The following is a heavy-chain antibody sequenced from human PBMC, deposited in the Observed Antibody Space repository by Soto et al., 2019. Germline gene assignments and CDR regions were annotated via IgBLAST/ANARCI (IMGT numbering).Heavy chain of an antibody. Sequence: ASVKVSCKASGYTFTSYAMHWVRQAPGQRLEWMGWISAYNGNTNYAQKLQGRVTMTTDTSTSTAYMELRSLRSDDTAVYYCARQGYCSSTSCYLYYYYYGMDVWGQGTTVTVSS. V-gene: IGHV1-18*01. CDR2: ISAYNGNT. CDR1: GYTFTSYA. D-gene: IGHD2-2*01. J-gene: IGHJ6*02. CDR3: ARQGYCSSTSCYLYYYYYGMDV.